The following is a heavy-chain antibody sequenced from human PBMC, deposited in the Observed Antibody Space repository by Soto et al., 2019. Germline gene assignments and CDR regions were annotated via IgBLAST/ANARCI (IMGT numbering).Heavy chain of an antibody. Sequence: GGSLRLSCAASGFTFSSYAMSWVRQAPGKGLEWVSAITGSGGSTYYADSVKGRFTISRDNSKNTLYLQMNSLRAEDTAVYYCAKVPSATVTTSQRWFDPWGQGTLVTVSS. D-gene: IGHD4-17*01. CDR2: ITGSGGST. V-gene: IGHV3-23*01. CDR3: AKVPSATVTTSQRWFDP. CDR1: GFTFSSYA. J-gene: IGHJ5*02.